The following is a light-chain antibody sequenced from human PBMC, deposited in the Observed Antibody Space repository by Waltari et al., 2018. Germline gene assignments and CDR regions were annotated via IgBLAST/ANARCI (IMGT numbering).Light chain of an antibody. J-gene: IGKJ5*01. V-gene: IGKV1-5*03. Sequence: DIQMTQSPSTLSASVGDRVTITCRASQSISGWLAWYQQKPGKAPKVLISKASSLESGVPSRFSSSGSGTEFTLTISSLQPEDFAIYYCQQYSDNPMTFGQGTRLENK. CDR1: QSISGW. CDR2: KAS. CDR3: QQYSDNPMT.